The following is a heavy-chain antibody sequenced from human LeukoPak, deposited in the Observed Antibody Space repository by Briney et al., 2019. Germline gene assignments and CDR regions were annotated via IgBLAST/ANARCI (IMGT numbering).Heavy chain of an antibody. Sequence: SETLSLTCTVSGGSISSGGYYWSWIRQPPGKGLEWIGYIYHSGSTYYNPSLKSRVTISVDTSKNQFSLKLSSVTAADTAVYYCASGSGSYNAFDYWGQGTLVTVSS. D-gene: IGHD3-10*01. V-gene: IGHV4-30-2*01. CDR1: GGSISSGGYY. J-gene: IGHJ4*02. CDR2: IYHSGST. CDR3: ASGSGSYNAFDY.